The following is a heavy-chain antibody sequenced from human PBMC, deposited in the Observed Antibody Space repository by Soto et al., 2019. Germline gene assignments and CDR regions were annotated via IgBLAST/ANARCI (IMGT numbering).Heavy chain of an antibody. CDR2: TSGSGGST. D-gene: IGHD3-3*01. V-gene: IGHV3-23*01. CDR1: GFTFSSYA. J-gene: IGHJ4*02. Sequence: PGGSLRLSCAASGFTFSSYAMSRVRQALGKGLEWVSGTSGSGGSTYYADSVKGRFTISRDNSKNTLYLQMNSLRAEDTAAYYCAKDHDYDFWSGYSFDYWGQGILVTVSS. CDR3: AKDHDYDFWSGYSFDY.